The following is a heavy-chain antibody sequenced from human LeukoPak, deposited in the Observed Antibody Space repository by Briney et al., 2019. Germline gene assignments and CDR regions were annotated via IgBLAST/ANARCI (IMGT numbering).Heavy chain of an antibody. V-gene: IGHV4-34*01. D-gene: IGHD6-19*01. J-gene: IGHJ4*02. CDR1: GGSFSGYY. Sequence: SETLSLTCAVYGGSFSGYYWSWIRQPPGKGVEWIGEINHSGSTNYNPSLKSRVTISVDTSKNQFSLKLSSVTAADTAVYYCARSRIISIAVAGTGYFDYWGQGTLVTVSS. CDR2: INHSGST. CDR3: ARSRIISIAVAGTGYFDY.